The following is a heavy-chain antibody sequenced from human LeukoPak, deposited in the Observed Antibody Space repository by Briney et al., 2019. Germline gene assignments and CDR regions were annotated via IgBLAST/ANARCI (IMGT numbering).Heavy chain of an antibody. D-gene: IGHD6-19*01. V-gene: IGHV1-8*01. CDR3: ARGGAGTLEAVD. Sequence: ASVKVSCKASGYTFTSSDINWVRQATGQGLEWMGWMNPNSGDTGYAQKFQGRVTMTRNTSISTAYMELSSLRSEDTGVYYCARGGAGTLEAVDWGQEPWSPS. CDR2: MNPNSGDT. CDR1: GYTFTSSD. J-gene: IGHJ4*01.